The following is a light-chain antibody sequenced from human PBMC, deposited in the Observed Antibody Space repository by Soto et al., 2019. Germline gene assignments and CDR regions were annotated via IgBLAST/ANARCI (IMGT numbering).Light chain of an antibody. CDR3: QQSYSTPSFT. Sequence: DIQMTQSPSSLSASVGDRVTITCRASQSISSYLNWYQQKPGKAPKLLIYAASSLQSGVPSRFSGSGSGTDFTLTISSLQPEDFATYYYQQSYSTPSFTFGPGTKVDIK. CDR1: QSISSY. CDR2: AAS. J-gene: IGKJ3*01. V-gene: IGKV1-39*01.